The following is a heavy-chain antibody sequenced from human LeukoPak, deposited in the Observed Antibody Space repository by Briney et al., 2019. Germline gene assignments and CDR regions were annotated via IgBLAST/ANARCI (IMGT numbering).Heavy chain of an antibody. J-gene: IGHJ3*02. D-gene: IGHD1-26*01. Sequence: GEALQISFKGSGYRFTSYWIGWGRQRPGKGLEWMGIIYPGDSDTRYSPSFQGQVTISADKSISTAYLQWSSLKASDTAMYYCATMVGGAFNIWGQGTMVTVSS. CDR3: ATMVGGAFNI. CDR2: IYPGDSDT. V-gene: IGHV5-51*01. CDR1: GYRFTSYW.